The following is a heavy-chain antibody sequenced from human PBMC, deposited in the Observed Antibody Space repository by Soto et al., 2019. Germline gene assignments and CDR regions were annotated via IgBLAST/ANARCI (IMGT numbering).Heavy chain of an antibody. Sequence: QVQLVESGGGVVQPGRSLRLSCAASGFTFSTYGMHWVRQAPGKGLEWVAVISFDGNIKYYADSVKGRFTISRDSSKTTLFLQMDSLRAEDTAVYFCAKVSEGTMITFGGVIASWCQGTLVTVSS. V-gene: IGHV3-30*18. D-gene: IGHD3-16*01. CDR3: AKVSEGTMITFGGVIAS. CDR1: GFTFSTYG. J-gene: IGHJ5*01. CDR2: ISFDGNIK.